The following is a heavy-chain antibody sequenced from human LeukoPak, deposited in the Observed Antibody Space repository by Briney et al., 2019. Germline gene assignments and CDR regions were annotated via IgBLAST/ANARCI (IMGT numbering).Heavy chain of an antibody. V-gene: IGHV4-34*01. CDR2: IYHSEST. CDR1: GGSFSGYY. CDR3: TRWGDPLDY. Sequence: SETLSLTCAVYGGSFSGYYWSWIRQPPGKGLEWIGEIYHSESTYYNPSLNSRVTISVDKSKNQFSLRLSSVTAADTAVYYCTRWGDPLDYWGQGTLVTVSS. J-gene: IGHJ4*02. D-gene: IGHD2-21*02.